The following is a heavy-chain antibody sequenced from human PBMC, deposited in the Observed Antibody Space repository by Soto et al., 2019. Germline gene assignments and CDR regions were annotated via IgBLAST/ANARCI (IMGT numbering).Heavy chain of an antibody. V-gene: IGHV4-39*02. D-gene: IGHD6-19*01. CDR3: AREDGLVHYYYYGMDV. J-gene: IGHJ6*02. CDR1: GGSISSSSYY. CDR2: IYYSGST. Sequence: NPSETLSLTCTVSGGSISSSSYYWGWIRQPPGKVLEWIGSIYYSGSTYYNPSLKSRVTISVDTSKNQFSLKLSSVTAADTAVYYCAREDGLVHYYYYGMDVWGQGTTVTVSS.